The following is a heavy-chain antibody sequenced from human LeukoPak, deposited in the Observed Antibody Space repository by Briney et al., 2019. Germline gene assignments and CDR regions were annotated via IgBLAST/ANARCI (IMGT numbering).Heavy chain of an antibody. CDR3: ARSIAVAGMCFSEGECGRNWFDP. J-gene: IGHJ5*02. Sequence: ASVKVSCKASGYTFTSYDINWVRQATGQGLEWMGWMNPNSGNTGYAQKFQGRVTITRNTSISTAYMELSSLRSEDTAVYYCARSIAVAGMCFSEGECGRNWFDPWGQGTLVTVSS. D-gene: IGHD6-19*01. V-gene: IGHV1-8*03. CDR2: MNPNSGNT. CDR1: GYTFTSYD.